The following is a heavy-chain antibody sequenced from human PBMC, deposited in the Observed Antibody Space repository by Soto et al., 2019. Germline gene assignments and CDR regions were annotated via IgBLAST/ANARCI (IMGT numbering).Heavy chain of an antibody. CDR3: AKGIIAWYNFDY. D-gene: IGHD6-13*01. J-gene: IGHJ4*02. CDR1: GFTFSSYA. Sequence: EVQLLESGGGLVQPGGSLRVSCAASGFTFSSYAMSWVRQAPGKGLEWVSIISGDGGSTYYADSVKGRFTISRDNSKNTLYLQMNSLRAEDTAVYYCAKGIIAWYNFDYWGQGTLVTVSS. V-gene: IGHV3-23*01. CDR2: ISGDGGST.